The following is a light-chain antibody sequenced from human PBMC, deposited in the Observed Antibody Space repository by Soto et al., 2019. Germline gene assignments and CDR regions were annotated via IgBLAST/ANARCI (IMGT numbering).Light chain of an antibody. CDR2: GAS. J-gene: IGKJ1*01. CDR1: QSVSSY. Sequence: EIVLTQSPATLSLSPGERATLSCRASQSVSSYLAWYQQKPGQAPRLLIYGASSRATGIPDRVSGSGSGTDFTLTISRLEPEDFAVYYCQQYGSSPRTFGQGTKVDIK. V-gene: IGKV3-20*01. CDR3: QQYGSSPRT.